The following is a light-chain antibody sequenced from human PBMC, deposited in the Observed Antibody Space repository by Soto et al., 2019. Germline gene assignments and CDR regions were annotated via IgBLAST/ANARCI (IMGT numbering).Light chain of an antibody. J-gene: IGKJ2*01. Sequence: EIVMTQSPATLSVSPGESATLSCRASQSVGSNLAWYQHIPGLAPRLLIYSASTRATGIPTRLSGSGSGTEFTLTISSLQSEDFAVYYCQQYNNWYTFGQGTKLEI. CDR2: SAS. CDR3: QQYNNWYT. V-gene: IGKV3-15*01. CDR1: QSVGSN.